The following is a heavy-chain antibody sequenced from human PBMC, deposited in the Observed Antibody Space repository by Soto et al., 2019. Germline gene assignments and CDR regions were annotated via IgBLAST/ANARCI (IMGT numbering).Heavy chain of an antibody. D-gene: IGHD5-18*01. CDR3: AREFVDTAMAPDFHFDY. Sequence: GGSLRLSCAASGFTFSSYAMHWVRQAPGKGLEWVAVISYDGSNKYYADSVKGRFTISRDNSKNTLYLQMNSLRAEDTAVYYCAREFVDTAMAPDFHFDYWGQGTLVTVSS. J-gene: IGHJ4*02. CDR1: GFTFSSYA. CDR2: ISYDGSNK. V-gene: IGHV3-30-3*01.